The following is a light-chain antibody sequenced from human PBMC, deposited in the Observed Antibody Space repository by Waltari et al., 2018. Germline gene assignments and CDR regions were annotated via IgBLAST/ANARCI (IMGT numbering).Light chain of an antibody. J-gene: IGKJ1*01. CDR3: QHYVRLPVT. CDR1: QTIRGS. V-gene: IGKV3-20*01. Sequence: EIVLTHSPGTLSLSPGERATLSCRASQTIRGSLAWYQQKPSQAPRLLIYGASSRAAGIPDRFSGSGSGTDFSLTISRLEPEDFAVYYCQHYVRLPVTFGRGTKVEIK. CDR2: GAS.